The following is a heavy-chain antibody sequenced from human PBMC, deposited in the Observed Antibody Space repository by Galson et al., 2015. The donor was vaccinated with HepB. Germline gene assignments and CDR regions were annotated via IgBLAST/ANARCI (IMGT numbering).Heavy chain of an antibody. CDR1: GFSLSTSGMR. Sequence: PALVKPTQTLTLTCTFSGFSLSTSGMRVSWIRQPPGKALEWLARIDWDDDKFYGTSLKTRLTISKDTSKNQVVLTMTNMDPVDTAVYYCARDFFPTVVTQTFDYWGQGTLVTVSS. J-gene: IGHJ4*02. V-gene: IGHV2-70*03. CDR3: ARDFFPTVVTQTFDY. CDR2: IDWDDDK. D-gene: IGHD4-23*01.